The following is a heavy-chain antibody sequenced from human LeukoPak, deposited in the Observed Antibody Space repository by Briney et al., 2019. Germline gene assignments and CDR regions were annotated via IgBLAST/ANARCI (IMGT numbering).Heavy chain of an antibody. V-gene: IGHV4-61*08. D-gene: IGHD3-10*01. CDR1: GGSISSGDYY. Sequence: SETLSLTCTVSGGSISSGDYYWSWIRQPPGKGLEWIGYIYYSGSTNYNPSLKSRVTISVDTSKNQISLKLSSVTAADTAVYYCASEARVRGVAYGMDVWGQGTTVTVSS. CDR2: IYYSGST. CDR3: ASEARVRGVAYGMDV. J-gene: IGHJ6*02.